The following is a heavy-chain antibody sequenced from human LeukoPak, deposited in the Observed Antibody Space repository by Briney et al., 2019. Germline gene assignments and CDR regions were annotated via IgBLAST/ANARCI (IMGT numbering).Heavy chain of an antibody. Sequence: PGGSLRLSCAASGFTFSDYYMSWIRQAPGKGLEWVSYISSSGSTIYYADSVKGRFTISRDNAKNSLYLQMNSLRAEDTAVYYCAKWDGDLYYYYYMDVWGKGTTVTVSS. D-gene: IGHD4-17*01. CDR2: ISSSGSTI. J-gene: IGHJ6*03. CDR3: AKWDGDLYYYYYMDV. V-gene: IGHV3-11*04. CDR1: GFTFSDYY.